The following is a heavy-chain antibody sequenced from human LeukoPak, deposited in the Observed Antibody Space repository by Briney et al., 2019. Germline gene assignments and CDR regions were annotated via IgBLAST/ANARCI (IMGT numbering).Heavy chain of an antibody. CDR2: IKQDGSEK. Sequence: SGGSLRLSCAASGFTCSSYWMSWVRQAPGKGLERVVNIKQDGSEKYYVDSVKGRFTISRDNAKNSLYLQMNSLRAEDTAVYYCARGTGIAVADFDYWGQGTLVTVSS. CDR3: ARGTGIAVADFDY. J-gene: IGHJ4*02. V-gene: IGHV3-7*01. D-gene: IGHD6-19*01. CDR1: GFTCSSYW.